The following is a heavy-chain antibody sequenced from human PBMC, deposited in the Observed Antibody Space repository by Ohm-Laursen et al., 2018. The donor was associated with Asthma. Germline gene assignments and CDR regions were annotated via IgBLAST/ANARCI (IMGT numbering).Heavy chain of an antibody. CDR2: INDNSDLT. CDR3: AKERSSSWPF. V-gene: IGHV3-23*01. J-gene: IGHJ4*02. D-gene: IGHD6-13*01. CDR1: GFTFSTFA. Sequence: SLRLSCSASGFTFSTFAMSWVRQAPGKGLEWVSQINDNSDLTYYADSVKGRFTISRDNSRNTLFLQMSSLRAEDTAVYYCAKERSSSWPFWGQGTLVTVSS.